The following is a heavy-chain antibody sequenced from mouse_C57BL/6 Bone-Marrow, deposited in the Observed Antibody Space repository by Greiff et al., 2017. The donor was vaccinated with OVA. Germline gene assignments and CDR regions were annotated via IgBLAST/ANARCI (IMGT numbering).Heavy chain of an antibody. CDR2: IHPNSGST. CDR3: ARVRIFYYYGSSSSYAMDY. CDR1: GYTFTSYW. V-gene: IGHV1-64*01. Sequence: VQLQQPGAELVKPGASVKLSCKASGYTFTSYWMHWVKQRPGQGLEWIGMIHPNSGSTNYNEKFKSQATLTVDKSSSTAYMQLSSLTSEDSAVYYCARVRIFYYYGSSSSYAMDYWGQGTSVTVSS. J-gene: IGHJ4*01. D-gene: IGHD1-1*01.